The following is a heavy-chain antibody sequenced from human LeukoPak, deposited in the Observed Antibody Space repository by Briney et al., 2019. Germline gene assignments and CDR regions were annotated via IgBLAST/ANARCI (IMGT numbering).Heavy chain of an antibody. V-gene: IGHV3-23*01. J-gene: IGHJ4*02. CDR3: ARDPGYAIYYFDY. CDR1: GFSFSTYA. D-gene: IGHD3-9*01. CDR2: ISGRGDRT. Sequence: GGSLRLSCAASGFSFSTYAMSWVRQAPGKGLEWVSTISGRGDRTFYADSVKGRLSISRDNSKNMLYLQMNSLRAEDTAVYYCARDPGYAIYYFDYWGQGTLVTVSS.